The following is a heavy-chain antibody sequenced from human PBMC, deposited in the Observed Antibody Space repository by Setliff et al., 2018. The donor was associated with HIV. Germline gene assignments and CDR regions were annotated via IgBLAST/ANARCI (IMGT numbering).Heavy chain of an antibody. D-gene: IGHD3-10*01. CDR2: IYYSGNS. J-gene: IGHJ3*02. CDR1: GASISSSSYY. CDR3: AREVNIPVRGITDDTFDI. V-gene: IGHV4-30-4*08. Sequence: PSETLSLTCTVSGASISSSSYYWGWIRQPPGKGLEWIGYIYYSGNSYYNPSLKSRVTLSVDTSKNQFSLKVNSVTAADTAVYYCAREVNIPVRGITDDTFDIWGQGAMVTVSS.